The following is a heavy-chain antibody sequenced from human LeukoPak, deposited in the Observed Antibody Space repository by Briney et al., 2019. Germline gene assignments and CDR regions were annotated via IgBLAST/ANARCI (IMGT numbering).Heavy chain of an antibody. V-gene: IGHV3-7*01. CDR2: IKQDGSER. CDR1: GFTFSDHW. D-gene: IGHD6-19*01. Sequence: PGGSLRLPCAASGFTFSDHWMSWVRQAPGKGPEWVASIKQDGSERYYVDSVKGRFTISRDNAKNSLYLQMNSLRAEDTAVYYCARAGWWGQGTLVTVSS. J-gene: IGHJ4*02. CDR3: ARAGW.